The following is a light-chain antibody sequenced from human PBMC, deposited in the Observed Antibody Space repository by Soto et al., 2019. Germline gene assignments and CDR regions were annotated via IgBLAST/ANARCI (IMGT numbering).Light chain of an antibody. J-gene: IGKJ4*01. CDR1: RSITTY. Sequence: DIQMTQSASSLSASEGDRFTITCRVSRSITTYLNWYQQKPGKAPILLIYAASNLQSGVPSRFSGSGSGTDFALTISSLQPEDSAVYYCQQSHSSPLSFGGGTKVDIK. CDR3: QQSHSSPLS. CDR2: AAS. V-gene: IGKV1-39*01.